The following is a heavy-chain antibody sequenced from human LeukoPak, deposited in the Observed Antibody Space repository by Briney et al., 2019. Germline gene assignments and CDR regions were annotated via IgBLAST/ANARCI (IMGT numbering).Heavy chain of an antibody. CDR2: IIPIFGTA. Sequence: SVKVSCKASGGTFSSYAISWVRQAPGQGLEWMGGIIPIFGTANYAQKFQGRVTITADESTSTAYMELSSLRSEDTAVYYCARAGGSYGDYYYYYMDVWGKGTTVTISS. CDR3: ARAGGSYGDYYYYYMDV. J-gene: IGHJ6*03. V-gene: IGHV1-69*13. CDR1: GGTFSSYA. D-gene: IGHD1-26*01.